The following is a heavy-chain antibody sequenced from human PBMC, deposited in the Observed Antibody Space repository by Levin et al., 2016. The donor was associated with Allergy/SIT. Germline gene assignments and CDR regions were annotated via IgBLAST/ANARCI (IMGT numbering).Heavy chain of an antibody. CDR2: ISGSGGST. J-gene: IGHJ4*02. D-gene: IGHD6-13*01. CDR3: AKWVFRYSSSWGY. Sequence: WIRQPPGKGLEWVSAISGSGGSTYYADSVKGRFTISRDNSKNTLYLQMNSLRAEDTAVYYCAKWVFRYSSSWGYWGQGTLVTVSS. V-gene: IGHV3-23*01.